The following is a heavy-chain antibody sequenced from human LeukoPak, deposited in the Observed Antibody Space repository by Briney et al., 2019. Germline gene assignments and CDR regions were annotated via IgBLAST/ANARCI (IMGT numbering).Heavy chain of an antibody. CDR3: AKEFNRGLPDY. D-gene: IGHD2-21*01. J-gene: IGHJ4*02. V-gene: IGHV3-30*18. CDR1: GFTFSGFG. CDR2: ISYDGSNK. Sequence: GGSLRLSCAASGFTFSGFGMHWVRQAPGKGLEWVAFISYDGSNKYYADSVKGRFTISRDNSKNTLYLQMSSLRAEDTAVYYCAKEFNRGLPDYWGQGTLVTVPS.